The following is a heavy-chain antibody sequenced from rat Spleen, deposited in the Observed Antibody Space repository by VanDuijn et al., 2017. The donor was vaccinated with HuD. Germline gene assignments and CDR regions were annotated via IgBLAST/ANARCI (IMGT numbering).Heavy chain of an antibody. CDR3: ARHDWARVGYFDY. D-gene: IGHD4-6*01. CDR1: GFTFSDYA. V-gene: IGHV5-17*01. Sequence: EVQLVESGGGLVQPGRSLKLSCAASGFTFSDYAMAWVRQAPKKGLEWVATIIYDGSSTYYRDSVKGRFTISRDNAKSTLYLQMDSLRSEDTATYYCARHDWARVGYFDYWGQGVMVTVSS. CDR2: IIYDGSST. J-gene: IGHJ2*01.